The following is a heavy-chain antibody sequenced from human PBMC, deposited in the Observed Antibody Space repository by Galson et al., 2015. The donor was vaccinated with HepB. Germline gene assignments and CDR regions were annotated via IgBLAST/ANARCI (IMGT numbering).Heavy chain of an antibody. Sequence: SVKVSCKASGYTFTGYYMHWVRQAPGQGLEWMGWINPNSGGTNYAQKFQGRVTMTRDTSISTAYMELRSLRSDDTAVYYCARDDYSNQQQDYYYYYGMDVWGRGTTVTVSS. CDR1: GYTFTGYY. D-gene: IGHD4-11*01. CDR3: ARDDYSNQQQDYYYYYGMDV. V-gene: IGHV1-2*02. CDR2: INPNSGGT. J-gene: IGHJ6*02.